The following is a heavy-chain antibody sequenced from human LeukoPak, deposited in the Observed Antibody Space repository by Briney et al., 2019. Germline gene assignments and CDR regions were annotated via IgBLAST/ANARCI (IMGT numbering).Heavy chain of an antibody. CDR1: GASMSNYY. D-gene: IGHD4-17*01. Sequence: SEILSLTCTVSGASMSNYYWSWIRQPPGKRPEWMAYISDSGSDIYNPSLKSRVAISVDTSKNQFSLKETYVTAADTAVYYCARSYGDYITGAYAFDVWGQGTMVTVSS. V-gene: IGHV4-4*09. CDR2: ISDSGSD. J-gene: IGHJ3*01. CDR3: ARSYGDYITGAYAFDV.